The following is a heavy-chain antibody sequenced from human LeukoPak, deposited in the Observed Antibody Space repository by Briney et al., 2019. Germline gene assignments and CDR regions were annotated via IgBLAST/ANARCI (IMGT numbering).Heavy chain of an antibody. CDR3: ARDMMEAMCSGGSCYSDYYYGMDV. CDR2: IYSGGST. J-gene: IGHJ6*02. D-gene: IGHD2-15*01. CDR1: GFTVSSNY. V-gene: IGHV3-66*01. Sequence: GGSLRLSCAASGFTVSSNYMSWVRQAPGKGLEWVSVIYSGGSTYYADSVKGRFTISRDNSKNTLYLQMNSLRAEDTAVYYCARDMMEAMCSGGSCYSDYYYGMDVWGQGTTVXVSS.